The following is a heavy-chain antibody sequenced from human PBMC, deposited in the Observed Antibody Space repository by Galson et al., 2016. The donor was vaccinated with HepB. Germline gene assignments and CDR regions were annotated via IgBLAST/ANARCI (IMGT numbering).Heavy chain of an antibody. D-gene: IGHD5-24*01. Sequence: SLRLSCAASGLTLNNFVINWIRQAPGEGLEWVSGISVSGDHVYYADSMKGRLTFYRENSKNTVYLQMNSLRAEDTAVYYCGRGSSGDVYNFGAYWGQGTRCTVSS. J-gene: IGHJ4*02. CDR1: GLTLNNFV. CDR2: ISVSGDHV. CDR3: GRGSSGDVYNFGAY. V-gene: IGHV3-23*01.